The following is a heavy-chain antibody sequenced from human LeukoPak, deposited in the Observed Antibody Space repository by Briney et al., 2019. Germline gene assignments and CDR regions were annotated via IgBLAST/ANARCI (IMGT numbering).Heavy chain of an antibody. CDR3: AHGAMYQLDY. V-gene: IGHV3-23*01. CDR2: IIGGGGST. Sequence: HTGGSLRLSCAASGFPFTSNGMSWVRQAPGKGLEWVSGIIGGGGSTYYADSVKGRFTISGDNSRNTLFLQMNSLRAEDTAVYYCAHGAMYQLDYWGQGTLVTVSS. CDR1: GFPFTSNG. J-gene: IGHJ4*02. D-gene: IGHD2-2*01.